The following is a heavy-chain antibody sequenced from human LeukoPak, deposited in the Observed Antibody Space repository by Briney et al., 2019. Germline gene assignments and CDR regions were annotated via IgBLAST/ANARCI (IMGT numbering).Heavy chain of an antibody. CDR2: ISGSGGST. CDR3: AKGGQYSSSWYWFDP. Sequence: PGGSLRLSCAASGFTFSSYAMSWVRQAPGKGLKWVSAISGSGGSTYYADSVKGRFTISRDNSKNTLYLQMNSLRAEDTAVYYCAKGGQYSSSWYWFDPWGQGTLVTVFS. V-gene: IGHV3-23*01. D-gene: IGHD6-13*01. J-gene: IGHJ5*02. CDR1: GFTFSSYA.